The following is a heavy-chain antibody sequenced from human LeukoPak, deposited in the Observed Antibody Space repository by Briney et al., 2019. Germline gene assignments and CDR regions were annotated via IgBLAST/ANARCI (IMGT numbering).Heavy chain of an antibody. CDR1: GGTFSSYA. V-gene: IGHV1-69*01. CDR3: ARRGSSPFDY. D-gene: IGHD3-10*01. J-gene: IGHJ4*02. CDR2: IIPIFGTA. Sequence: SVKVSCKAPGGTFSSYAISWVRQAPGQGLEWMGGIIPIFGTANYAQKFQGRVTITADESTSPAYMELSSLRSEDTAVYYCARRGSSPFDYWGQGTLVTVSS.